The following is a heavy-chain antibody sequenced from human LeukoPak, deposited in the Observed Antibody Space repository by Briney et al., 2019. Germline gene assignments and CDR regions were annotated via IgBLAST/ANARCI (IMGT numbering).Heavy chain of an antibody. D-gene: IGHD2-15*01. CDR3: AKDRMGYCSHGRCFFDAFDV. CDR1: GFTFSSYA. V-gene: IGHV3-23*01. CDR2: ISGVGGST. Sequence: PGGSLRLSCAASGFTFSSYAVSWVRQAPGKGLEWVSVISGVGGSTYYADSVKGRFTISRDNSRNTLYLQMNSLRAEDTAVYYCAKDRMGYCSHGRCFFDAFDVWGQGTMVTVSS. J-gene: IGHJ3*01.